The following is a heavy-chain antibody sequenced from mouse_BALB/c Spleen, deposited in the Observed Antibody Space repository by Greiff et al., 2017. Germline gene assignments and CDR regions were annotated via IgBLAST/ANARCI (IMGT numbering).Heavy chain of an antibody. V-gene: IGHV1-7*01. CDR2: INPSTGYT. Sequence: VQLQQSGAELAKPGASVKMSCKASGYTFTSYWMHWVKQRPGQGLEWIGYINPSTGYTEYNQKFKDKATLTADKSSSTAYMQLSGLTSEDSAVYYCAPGVDYWGQGTSVTVSS. CDR3: APGVDY. J-gene: IGHJ4*01. CDR1: GYTFTSYW.